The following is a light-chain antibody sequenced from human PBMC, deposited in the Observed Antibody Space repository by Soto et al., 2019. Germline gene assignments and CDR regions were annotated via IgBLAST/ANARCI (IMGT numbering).Light chain of an antibody. CDR1: LRLNGW. CDR3: LQYNSQYT. J-gene: IGKJ2*01. V-gene: IGKV1-5*03. CDR2: KTV. Sequence: DIQMTKSPSTPSPSMGDSVTITARVILRLNGWLAWYPQHPGKAPKLLLYKTVSLESGVPSRFSGSGSEREFTLTFSSLQPDDCATYYCLQYNSQYTFGQRTQLDIK.